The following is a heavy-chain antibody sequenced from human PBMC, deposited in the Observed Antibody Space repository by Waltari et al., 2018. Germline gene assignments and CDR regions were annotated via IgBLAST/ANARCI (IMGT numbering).Heavy chain of an antibody. D-gene: IGHD5-18*01. Sequence: QVQLVQSGAAVKKPGSSVKVSCKASGGTFSRYAISWVGEAPGQGVEWMGGIIPIFGTANYAQKFQGRVTITADESTSTAYMELSSLRSEDTAVYYCAREGGATAAIDYWGQGTLVTVSS. CDR3: AREGGATAAIDY. J-gene: IGHJ4*02. CDR2: IIPIFGTA. CDR1: GGTFSRYA. V-gene: IGHV1-69*01.